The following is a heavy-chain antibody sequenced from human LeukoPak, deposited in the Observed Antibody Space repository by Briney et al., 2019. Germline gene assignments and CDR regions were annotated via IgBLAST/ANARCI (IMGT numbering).Heavy chain of an antibody. CDR3: ARGETVVIPSPPSWYFDL. D-gene: IGHD4-23*01. V-gene: IGHV4-61*02. CDR1: GGSISSGSYY. Sequence: SETLSLTCTVSGGSISSGSYYWSWIRQPAGKGLEWIGRIYTSGSTNYNPSLKSRVTISVDTSKNQFSLKLSSVTAADTAVYYCARGETVVIPSPPSWYFDLWGRGTLVTVSS. J-gene: IGHJ2*01. CDR2: IYTSGST.